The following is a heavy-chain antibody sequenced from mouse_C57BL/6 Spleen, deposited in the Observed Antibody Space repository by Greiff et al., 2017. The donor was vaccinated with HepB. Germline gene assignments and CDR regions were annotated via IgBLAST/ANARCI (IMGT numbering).Heavy chain of an antibody. Sequence: VQLQQSGAELAKPGASVKLSCKASGYTFTSYWMHWVKQRPGQGLEWIGYINPSSGYTKYNQKFKDKATFTADKSSSTAYMQLSSLTYEDSAVYYCARWGTTVVAPFDYWGQGTTLTVSS. V-gene: IGHV1-7*01. CDR2: INPSSGYT. CDR1: GYTFTSYW. J-gene: IGHJ2*01. D-gene: IGHD1-1*01. CDR3: ARWGTTVVAPFDY.